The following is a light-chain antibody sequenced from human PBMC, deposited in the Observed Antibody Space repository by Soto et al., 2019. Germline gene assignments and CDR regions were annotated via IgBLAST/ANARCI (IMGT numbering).Light chain of an antibody. Sequence: DIQMTQSPSSLSASVGDRVTITCRASQSISSYLNWYQQKPGKAPKLLVYAASTLQYGVPSRFSGSGSGTDFTLTISCLQSEDFATYFCQQYYTYPQTFGQGTKLEIK. J-gene: IGKJ2*01. V-gene: IGKV1-39*01. CDR3: QQYYTYPQT. CDR2: AAS. CDR1: QSISSY.